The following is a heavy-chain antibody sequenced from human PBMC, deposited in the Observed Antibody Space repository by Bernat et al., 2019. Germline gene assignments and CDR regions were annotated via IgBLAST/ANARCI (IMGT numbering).Heavy chain of an antibody. CDR2: INAGNGNT. D-gene: IGHD2-15*01. J-gene: IGHJ3*02. CDR3: ARDRYCSGGSCIDAFDI. Sequence: QVQLVQSGAEVKKPGASLKVSCKASGYTFTSYAMHWVRQAPGQRLEWMGWINAGNGNTKYSQKFQGRVTITRDTSASTAYMGLSSLRSEDTAVYYCARDRYCSGGSCIDAFDIWGQGTMVTVSS. CDR1: GYTFTSYA. V-gene: IGHV1-3*01.